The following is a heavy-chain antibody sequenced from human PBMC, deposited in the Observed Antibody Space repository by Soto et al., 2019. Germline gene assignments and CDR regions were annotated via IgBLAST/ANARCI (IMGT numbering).Heavy chain of an antibody. V-gene: IGHV6-1*01. D-gene: IGHD6-19*01. CDR1: GYSVSSNTAA. Sequence: PXQTLSLTFAISGYSVSSNTAAWNWISSSPSRGLEWLGRTYYRSNWRHDYAVSVKSRITVNPDTSKNHFSLQLNSVTPDDTAVYYCARGVAGSGFDLWGQGTLVTVSS. J-gene: IGHJ4*02. CDR3: ARGVAGSGFDL. CDR2: TYYRSNWRH.